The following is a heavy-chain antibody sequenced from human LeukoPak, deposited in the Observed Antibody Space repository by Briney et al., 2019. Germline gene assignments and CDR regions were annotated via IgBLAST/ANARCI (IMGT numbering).Heavy chain of an antibody. D-gene: IGHD1-7*01. J-gene: IGHJ5*02. Sequence: PGGSLRLSCAASGFTFSSYWMSWVRQAPGKGLEWVANIKQDGSEKYYVDSVKGRFTISRDNAKNSLYLQMNSLRAEDTAVYYCARGADNWNYVRGYWFDPWGQGTLVTASS. CDR1: GFTFSSYW. V-gene: IGHV3-7*01. CDR3: ARGADNWNYVRGYWFDP. CDR2: IKQDGSEK.